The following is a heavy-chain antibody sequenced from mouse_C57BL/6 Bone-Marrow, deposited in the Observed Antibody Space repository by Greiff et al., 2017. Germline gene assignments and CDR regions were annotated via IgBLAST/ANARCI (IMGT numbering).Heavy chain of an antibody. J-gene: IGHJ4*01. CDR1: GFSFNTYA. V-gene: IGHV10-1*01. CDR2: IRSKSNNYAT. CDR3: VRLYYGSSYAMDY. Sequence: EVQVVESGGGLVQPKGSLKLSCAASGFSFNTYAMNWVRQAPGKGLEWVARIRSKSNNYATYYADSVKDRFTISRDDSESMLYLQMNNLKTEDTAMYYCVRLYYGSSYAMDYWGQGTSVTVSS. D-gene: IGHD1-1*01.